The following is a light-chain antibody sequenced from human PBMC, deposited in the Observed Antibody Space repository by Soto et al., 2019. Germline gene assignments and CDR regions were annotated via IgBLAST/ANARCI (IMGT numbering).Light chain of an antibody. J-gene: IGLJ3*02. CDR2: EVN. CDR1: SSDVGGYNY. V-gene: IGLV2-14*01. Sequence: QSALTHPASVSGSPGQSITISCTCTSSDVGGYNYVSWYQQHPGKAPKLMIYEVNNRPSGVSNRFSGSKSGNTATLTISGLQAEDEADYYGSSYTSSSTWVFGGGTKLTVL. CDR3: SSYTSSSTWV.